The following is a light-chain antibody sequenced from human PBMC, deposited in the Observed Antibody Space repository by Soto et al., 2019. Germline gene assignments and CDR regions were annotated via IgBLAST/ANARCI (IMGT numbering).Light chain of an antibody. CDR3: QQTYTIPWT. V-gene: IGKV1-39*01. Sequence: DIHMSQSPSSLSASVGYRITITCGTSQSFSNYLTWYQHKPGKAPKLLIYSATVLQSGVPSRFSGSGSGTDFTLTISRLQPEDSATYYCQQTYTIPWTFGQGTKVDIK. J-gene: IGKJ1*01. CDR1: QSFSNY. CDR2: SAT.